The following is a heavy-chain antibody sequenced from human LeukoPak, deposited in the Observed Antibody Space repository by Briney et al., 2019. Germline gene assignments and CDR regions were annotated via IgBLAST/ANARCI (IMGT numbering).Heavy chain of an antibody. D-gene: IGHD5-18*01. CDR2: INPKSGAT. Sequence: ASVRVSCKASGYSSSDFYIHWVRQAPGQGLEWMGWINPKSGATTYAERFRGRVTMTRDTSFNTVYLELTSLYSDDTAVFYCARDYSDGYNRRDAFDIWGQGTTLIVSS. V-gene: IGHV1-2*02. CDR1: GYSSSDFY. J-gene: IGHJ3*02. CDR3: ARDYSDGYNRRDAFDI.